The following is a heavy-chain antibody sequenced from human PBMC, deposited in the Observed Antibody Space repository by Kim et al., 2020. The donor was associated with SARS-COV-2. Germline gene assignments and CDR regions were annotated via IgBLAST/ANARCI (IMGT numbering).Heavy chain of an antibody. V-gene: IGHV3-64*01. CDR2: VSAHGGST. J-gene: IGHJ4*02. CDR3: ATGVRYFDY. D-gene: IGHD7-27*01. CDR1: GFTFRSYT. Sequence: GGSLRPSCAASGFTFRSYTMYWVRQAPGKGLEYVSGVSAHGGSTFYANSVRGRFNISRDNSKNTLYLQMGSLRTEDMAVYYCATGVRYFDYWGQGTLVTV.